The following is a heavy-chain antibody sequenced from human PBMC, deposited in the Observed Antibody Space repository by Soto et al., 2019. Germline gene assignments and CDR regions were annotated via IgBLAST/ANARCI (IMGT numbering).Heavy chain of an antibody. D-gene: IGHD6-13*01. J-gene: IGHJ4*02. CDR3: TRDIAAAGYFDY. CDR1: GVTFGDYA. Sequence: GGSLRLSCTASGVTFGDYAMSWLRKAPGKGLEWVGFIRSKAYGGTTEYAASVKGRFTISRDDFKSIAYLQMNSLKTEDTAVYYCTRDIAAAGYFDYWGQGTLVTVSS. V-gene: IGHV3-49*03. CDR2: IRSKAYGGTT.